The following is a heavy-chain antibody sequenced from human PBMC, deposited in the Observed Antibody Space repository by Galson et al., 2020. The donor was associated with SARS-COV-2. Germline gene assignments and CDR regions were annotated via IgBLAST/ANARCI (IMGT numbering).Heavy chain of an antibody. Sequence: GGSLRLTCAASGFSFRSTDMSWVRQAPGKGLEWVSAISGRGGSTYYADSVKGRFTISRDNSKNTLYLHMNSLRAEDTAVYYCAKDGHYDRSGYYYYGIDVWGQGTTVTVSS. CDR1: GFSFRSTD. CDR3: AKDGHYDRSGYYYYGIDV. CDR2: ISGRGGST. J-gene: IGHJ6*02. D-gene: IGHD3-22*01. V-gene: IGHV3-23*01.